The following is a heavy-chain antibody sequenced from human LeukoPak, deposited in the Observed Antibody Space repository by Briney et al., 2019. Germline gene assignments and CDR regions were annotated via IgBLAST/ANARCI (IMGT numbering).Heavy chain of an antibody. D-gene: IGHD6-13*01. V-gene: IGHV3-23*01. Sequence: GGSLRLSCAASGFTFSSYAMSWVRQAPGKGLEWVSAISGSGGSTYYADSVKGRFTISRDNSKNTLYLQMNSLRAEDTAVYYCAKDLIAAAGTTGDFDYWGQGTLVTVSS. J-gene: IGHJ4*02. CDR2: ISGSGGST. CDR3: AKDLIAAAGTTGDFDY. CDR1: GFTFSSYA.